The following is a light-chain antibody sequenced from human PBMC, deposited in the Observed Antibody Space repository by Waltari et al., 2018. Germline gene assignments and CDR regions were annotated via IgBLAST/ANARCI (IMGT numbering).Light chain of an antibody. V-gene: IGKV1-9*01. J-gene: IGKJ4*01. CDR1: QGISTS. Sequence: DIQLTQYPSFLSASVGDRVPSTCRASQGISTSLAWYQQKPGKAPKLLIYAASTLQSGVPSSFSCSGSGTEFTLTISSLQPEDSAAYFCQQLKSYPLTFGGGTKVEIK. CDR2: AAS. CDR3: QQLKSYPLT.